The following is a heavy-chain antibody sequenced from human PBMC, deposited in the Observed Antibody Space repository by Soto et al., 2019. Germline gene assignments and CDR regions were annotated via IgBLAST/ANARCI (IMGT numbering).Heavy chain of an antibody. J-gene: IGHJ5*02. CDR1: GGTFSSYA. V-gene: IGHV1-69*13. D-gene: IGHD3-22*01. Sequence: GASVKVSCKASGGTFSSYAISWVRQAPGQGLEWMGGIIPIFGTANYAQKFQGRVTITADESTSTAYMELSSLRSEDTAVYYCARGRVDSDYYDSSGSLNCFDPWGQGTLVTVSS. CDR3: ARGRVDSDYYDSSGSLNCFDP. CDR2: IIPIFGTA.